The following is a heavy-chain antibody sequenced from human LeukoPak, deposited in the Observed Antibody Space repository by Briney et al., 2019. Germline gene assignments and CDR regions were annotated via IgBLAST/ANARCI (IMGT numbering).Heavy chain of an antibody. CDR3: ARFHFGSVAYYVDC. CDR2: VSLDGSNK. D-gene: IGHD3-10*01. V-gene: IGHV3-30*04. CDR1: GFIFSSYV. J-gene: IGHJ4*02. Sequence: GRSLRLSCGASGFIFSSYVLHWVRQAPGKGLEWVALVSLDGSNKYYADSVKGRFTISRDNSKNTLYLQMNSLRAEDTAVYYCARFHFGSVAYYVDCWGQGILVTASS.